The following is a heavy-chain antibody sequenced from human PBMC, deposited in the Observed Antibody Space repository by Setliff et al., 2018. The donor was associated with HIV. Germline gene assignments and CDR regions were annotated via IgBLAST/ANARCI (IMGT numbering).Heavy chain of an antibody. CDR2: IHTSGST. V-gene: IGHV4-61*09. J-gene: IGHJ6*03. CDR3: ARGVIETDYDYVDIYYYNYMDV. Sequence: SETLSLTCTVSGGSISSGSYYWSWIRQPAGKGLEWIGHIHTSGSTNYNPSLKSRVTISVDTSKNRFSLKLSSVTAVDTAVYFCARGVIETDYDYVDIYYYNYMDVWGKGTTVTVSS. D-gene: IGHD5-12*01. CDR1: GGSISSGSYY.